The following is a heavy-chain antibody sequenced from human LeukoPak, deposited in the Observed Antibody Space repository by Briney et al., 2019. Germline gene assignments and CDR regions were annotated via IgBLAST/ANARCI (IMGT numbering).Heavy chain of an antibody. J-gene: IGHJ4*02. Sequence: PGGSLRLACTASGFSLSGFALTWVRQAPGKGLEHVSAISASGFSTYYVGSVKGRFTISRDNSKNTLYLQMNSLRAEDTAVYYCAKDPYYYDSSGYYGIFDYWGQGTLVTVSS. CDR1: GFSLSGFA. V-gene: IGHV3-23*01. D-gene: IGHD3-22*01. CDR3: AKDPYYYDSSGYYGIFDY. CDR2: ISASGFST.